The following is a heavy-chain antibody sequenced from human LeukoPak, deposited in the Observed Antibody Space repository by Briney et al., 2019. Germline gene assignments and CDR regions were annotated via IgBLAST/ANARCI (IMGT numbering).Heavy chain of an antibody. D-gene: IGHD6-19*01. CDR2: ISNDGSTK. J-gene: IGHJ3*02. V-gene: IGHV3-30-3*02. CDR3: AKPRRSRYSSGWYYDAFDI. CDR1: GFTFSNYA. Sequence: TGGSLRLSCAASGFTFSNYAMNWVRQAPGKGLEWVAVISNDGSTKYYADSVKGRFTISRDNSKNTLYLQMNSLRAEDTAVYYCAKPRRSRYSSGWYYDAFDIWGQGTMVTVSS.